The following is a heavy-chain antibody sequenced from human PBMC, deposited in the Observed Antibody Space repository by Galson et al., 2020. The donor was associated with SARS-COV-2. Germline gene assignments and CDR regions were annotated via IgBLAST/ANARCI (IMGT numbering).Heavy chain of an antibody. J-gene: IGHJ3*01. CDR2: IRRKGDGATT. V-gene: IGHV3-49*03. CDR3: SRVGSGWGIDAFDV. Sequence: GGSLRLSCRASGFSFGDYHMSWFRRAPGKGLEWLSHIRRKGDGATTEYAASVKGRFTISRDDSKSIAALQMNSLRTEDTAVYYCSRVGSGWGIDAFDVWGQGTVVTVSS. D-gene: IGHD6-19*01. CDR1: GFSFGDYH.